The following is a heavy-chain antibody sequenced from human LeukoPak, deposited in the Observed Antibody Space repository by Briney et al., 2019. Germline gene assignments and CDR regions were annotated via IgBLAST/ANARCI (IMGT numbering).Heavy chain of an antibody. CDR3: AKELLWFGELSGTHPEFDY. Sequence: GGSLRLSCAASGFTFSSYVMSWVRQAPGKGLEWVSAISGSGGSTYYADSVKGRFTISRDNSKNTLYLQMNSLRAEDTAVYYCAKELLWFGELSGTHPEFDYWGQGTLVTVSS. J-gene: IGHJ4*02. CDR1: GFTFSSYV. D-gene: IGHD3-10*01. CDR2: ISGSGGST. V-gene: IGHV3-23*01.